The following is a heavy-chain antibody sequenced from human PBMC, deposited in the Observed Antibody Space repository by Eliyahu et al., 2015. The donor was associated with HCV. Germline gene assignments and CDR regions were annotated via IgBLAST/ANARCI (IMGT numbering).Heavy chain of an antibody. CDR3: AKDPSSSLYYFDY. V-gene: IGHV3-23*01. Sequence: EVQLLESGGGLVEPGGSLRLSCAASGFTFSTYAMSWVRQAPGKGLGWVSAISGSGGSTYYADSVKGRFTISRDNSKNTLYLQMNSLRAEDTAVYYCAKDPSSSLYYFDYWGQGTLVTVSS. D-gene: IGHD6-13*01. CDR1: GFTFSTYA. CDR2: ISGSGGST. J-gene: IGHJ4*02.